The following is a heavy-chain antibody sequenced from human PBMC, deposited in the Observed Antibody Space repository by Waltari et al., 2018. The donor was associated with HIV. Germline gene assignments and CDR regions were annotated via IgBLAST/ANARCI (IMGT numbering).Heavy chain of an antibody. CDR2: IWYDGSNK. J-gene: IGHJ4*02. CDR3: ARDRGGSSSLVLDS. Sequence: QVQLVESGGGVVQPGRSLRLSCAASGFTFKNYGMHWVRQAPGKGLEWVAVIWYDGSNKYYADSVKGRLTISRDNSKNRLYPQMNSLRAEDTAVYYCARDRGGSSSLVLDSWGQGTLVTVSS. V-gene: IGHV3-33*01. CDR1: GFTFKNYG. D-gene: IGHD6-6*01.